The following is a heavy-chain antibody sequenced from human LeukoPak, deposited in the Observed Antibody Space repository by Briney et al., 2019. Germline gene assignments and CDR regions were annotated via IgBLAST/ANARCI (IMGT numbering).Heavy chain of an antibody. D-gene: IGHD4-17*01. V-gene: IGHV4-61*02. Sequence: SETLSLTCTVSDGSISSVDYYCTWIRQPAGKGLEWIGRVRTSGTNGFNPSLKSRVSLSLYTSKNQFSLKLTSVTAADTAVYYCARGFTFGHGAMFDYWGQGTLVTVSP. CDR2: VRTSGTN. CDR3: ARGFTFGHGAMFDY. CDR1: DGSISSVDYY. J-gene: IGHJ4*02.